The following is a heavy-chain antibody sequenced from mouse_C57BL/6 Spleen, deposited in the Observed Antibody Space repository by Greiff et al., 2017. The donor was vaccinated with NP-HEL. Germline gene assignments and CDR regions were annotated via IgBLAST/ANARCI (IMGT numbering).Heavy chain of an antibody. J-gene: IGHJ2*01. V-gene: IGHV1-69*01. D-gene: IGHD4-1*01. CDR2: IDPSDSYT. CDR3: ARLAGTGDYFDY. Sequence: QVQLKQPGAELVMPGASVKLSCKASGYTFTSYWMHWVKQRPGQGLEWIGEIDPSDSYTNYNQKFKGKSTLTVDKSSSTAYMQLSSLTSEDSAVYYCARLAGTGDYFDYWGQGTTLTVSS. CDR1: GYTFTSYW.